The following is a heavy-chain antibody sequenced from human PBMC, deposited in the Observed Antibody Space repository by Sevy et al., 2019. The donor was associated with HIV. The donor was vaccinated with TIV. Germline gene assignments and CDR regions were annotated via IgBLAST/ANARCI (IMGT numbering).Heavy chain of an antibody. J-gene: IGHJ4*02. D-gene: IGHD5-12*01. V-gene: IGHV4-59*08. Sequence: SETLSLTCTVSGGSISSYYWSWIRQPPGKGLEWIGYIYYSGSTNYNPSLKSRVTISVDTSKNQFSLKLSSVTAADTAVYYCARHTDGYNPLDYWGQGTLVTVPS. CDR3: ARHTDGYNPLDY. CDR1: GGSISSYY. CDR2: IYYSGST.